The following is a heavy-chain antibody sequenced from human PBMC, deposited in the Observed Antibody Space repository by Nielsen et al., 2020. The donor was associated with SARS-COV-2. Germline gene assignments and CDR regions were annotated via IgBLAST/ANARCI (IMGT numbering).Heavy chain of an antibody. CDR2: IDWDDDK. CDR3: ARTYYGGNSAFFDY. Sequence: SGPTLVKPTQTLTLTRTFSGFSLSTSGMCVSWIRQPPGKALEWLARIDWDDDKYYSTSLKTRLTISKDTSKNQVVLTMTNMDPVDTATYYCARTYYGGNSAFFDYWGQGTLVTVSS. V-gene: IGHV2-70*11. J-gene: IGHJ4*02. D-gene: IGHD4-23*01. CDR1: GFSLSTSGMC.